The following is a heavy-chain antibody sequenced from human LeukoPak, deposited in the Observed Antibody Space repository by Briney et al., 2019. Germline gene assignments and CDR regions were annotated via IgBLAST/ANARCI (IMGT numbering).Heavy chain of an antibody. CDR3: ARDGLVGY. CDR2: ISYDGSNK. D-gene: IGHD5-12*01. V-gene: IGHV3-30*03. J-gene: IGHJ4*02. CDR1: GFTLRSYG. Sequence: GGSLRLSCAASGFTLRSYGMHWVRQAPGKGLEWVAVISYDGSNKSYADSVTGRFTISRDNSKNTLYLQMNSLRAEDTALYYCARDGLVGYWGQGTLVTVSS.